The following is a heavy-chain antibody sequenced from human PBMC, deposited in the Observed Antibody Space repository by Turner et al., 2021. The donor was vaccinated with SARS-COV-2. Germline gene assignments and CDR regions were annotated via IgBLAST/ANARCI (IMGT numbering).Heavy chain of an antibody. D-gene: IGHD5-12*01. Sequence: EVQLVVSGGGSVQPGRCLRVSCAASGFTFVEYAMPWVRQAPGNGLEWVSGISLNSGSRGDADSVKGRFTISRDNAKNSLYLQMNSLRAEDTDLYYCAEGGGLGYTNGFDSWGQGTLVTVSS. CDR2: ISLNSGSR. J-gene: IGHJ5*01. CDR1: GFTFVEYA. V-gene: IGHV3-9*01. CDR3: AEGGGLGYTNGFDS.